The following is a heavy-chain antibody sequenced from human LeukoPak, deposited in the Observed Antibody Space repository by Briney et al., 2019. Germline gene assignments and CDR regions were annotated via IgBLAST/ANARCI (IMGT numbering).Heavy chain of an antibody. J-gene: IGHJ4*02. V-gene: IGHV3-33*01. CDR3: AREGCSSTSCYSLDY. D-gene: IGHD2-2*01. Sequence: PGGSLRLPCAASGFTFSSYGMHWVRQAPGKGLEWVAVIWYDGSNQYYADSVKGRFTVSRDNSKNTLYLQMNSLRAEDTAVYYCAREGCSSTSCYSLDYWGQGTLVTVSS. CDR1: GFTFSSYG. CDR2: IWYDGSNQ.